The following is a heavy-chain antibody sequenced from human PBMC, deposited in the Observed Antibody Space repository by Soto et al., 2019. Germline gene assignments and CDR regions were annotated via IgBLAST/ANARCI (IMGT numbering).Heavy chain of an antibody. CDR1: GFTFSDYY. V-gene: IGHV3-11*06. Sequence: GGSLRLSCAASGFTFSDYYMSWIRQAPGKGLEWVSYISSTGSYTNYADSVKGRFTISRDNAKNSLYLQMHSLRVEDTAVYYFARVDYDILTGYYFDYWGQGTLVTVSS. J-gene: IGHJ4*02. CDR2: ISSTGSYT. D-gene: IGHD3-9*01. CDR3: ARVDYDILTGYYFDY.